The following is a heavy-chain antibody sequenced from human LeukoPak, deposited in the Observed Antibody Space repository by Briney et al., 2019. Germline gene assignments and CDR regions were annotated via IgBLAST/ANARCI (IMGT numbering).Heavy chain of an antibody. V-gene: IGHV5-51*01. CDR1: GYSFTSYW. D-gene: IGHD3-22*01. J-gene: IGHJ4*02. CDR2: IYLVDSDT. Sequence: GESLKISCKGSGYSFTSYWIGWVRQMPGKGLEWMGIIYLVDSDTRYSPSFQGQVTISADKSISTAYLQWSSLKASDTAVYYCASVTYSYDSKPTYFDYWGQGTLVTASS. CDR3: ASVTYSYDSKPTYFDY.